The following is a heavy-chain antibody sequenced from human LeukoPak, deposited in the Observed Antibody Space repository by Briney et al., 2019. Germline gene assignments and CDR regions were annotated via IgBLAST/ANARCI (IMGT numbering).Heavy chain of an antibody. CDR1: GFTFSSYG. Sequence: SGGSLRLSCAASGFTFSSYGMHWVRQAPGKGLEWVAVISYDGSNKYYADSVKGRFTISRDNSKNTLYLQMNSLRAEDTAVYYCATSQLLPMVDFDYWGQGTLVTVSS. J-gene: IGHJ4*02. V-gene: IGHV3-30*03. CDR3: ATSQLLPMVDFDY. D-gene: IGHD2-2*01. CDR2: ISYDGSNK.